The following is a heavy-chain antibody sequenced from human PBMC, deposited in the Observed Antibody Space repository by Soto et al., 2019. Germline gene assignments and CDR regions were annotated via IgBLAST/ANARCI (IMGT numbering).Heavy chain of an antibody. CDR3: AEFVVQAFPNPGFDL. V-gene: IGHV4-39*01. D-gene: IGHD2-15*01. CDR2: IFYGGST. J-gene: IGHJ4*02. CDR1: GVSIKTSDYY. Sequence: SETLALTCIVSGVSIKTSDYYWCWVRQPPGKGLEWIGNIFYGGSTFYNPSLRTPLSISVDTSKHQFSLRLNSVTAADTAVYYCAEFVVQAFPNPGFDLWGQATLVTVSS.